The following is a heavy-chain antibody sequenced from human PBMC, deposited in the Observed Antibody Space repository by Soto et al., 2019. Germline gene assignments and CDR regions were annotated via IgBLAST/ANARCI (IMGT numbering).Heavy chain of an antibody. Sequence: QVQLQESGPGLVKPSGTLSLTCAVSGVSISSNNWWSWVSQPPGKGLEWIGEMYHTGSTNYNPSLKSVVNLSVDKSKNHFSLELNSVTAADTAVYYCARSSLYQYDSSEGNFDYWGQGTLVTVSS. CDR3: ARSSLYQYDSSEGNFDY. D-gene: IGHD3-22*01. CDR2: MYHTGST. J-gene: IGHJ4*02. CDR1: GVSISSNNW. V-gene: IGHV4-4*02.